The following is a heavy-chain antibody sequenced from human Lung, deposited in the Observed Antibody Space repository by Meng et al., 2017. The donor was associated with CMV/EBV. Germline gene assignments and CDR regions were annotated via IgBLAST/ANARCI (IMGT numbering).Heavy chain of an antibody. Sequence: ESXKISXAASGFTFSRYWMSWVRQAPGKGLEWVANIKQDGSEKYYVDSVKGRFTISRDNAKNSLYLQMNSLRAEDTGVYYCARDFGIVGATSIVGDWGQGTXVNVDS. CDR3: ARDFGIVGATSIVGD. CDR2: IKQDGSEK. V-gene: IGHV3-7*01. J-gene: IGHJ4*02. D-gene: IGHD1-26*01. CDR1: GFTFSRYW.